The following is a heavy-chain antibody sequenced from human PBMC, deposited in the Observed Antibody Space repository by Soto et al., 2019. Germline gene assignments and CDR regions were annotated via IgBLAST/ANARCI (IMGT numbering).Heavy chain of an antibody. CDR1: GFNFSSYG. V-gene: IGHV3-23*04. CDR3: AKSVRCSTSCPGGY. Sequence: VQLVESGGGVVQPGRSLRLSCAASGFNFSSYGMHWVRQAPGKGLEWVSAISGSGGSTYYADSVKGRFTISRDNSKNTLYLQMNSLRAEDTAVYYCAKSVRCSTSCPGGYLGQGTLVTVSS. CDR2: ISGSGGST. D-gene: IGHD2-2*01. J-gene: IGHJ4*02.